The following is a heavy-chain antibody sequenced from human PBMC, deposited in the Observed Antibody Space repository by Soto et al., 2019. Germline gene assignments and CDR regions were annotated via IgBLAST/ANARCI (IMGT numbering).Heavy chain of an antibody. V-gene: IGHV3-33*01. D-gene: IGHD6-6*01. CDR2: ISNDENIK. CDR1: GFTFSNFG. Sequence: GGSLRLSCVASGFTFSNFGMHWVRQAPDKGLEWVAVISNDENIKQSAESVRGRFAISRDNSKNTLYLQMTSLSAEDTAIYYCARGLRSVLDYWGQGTLVTVSS. CDR3: ARGLRSVLDY. J-gene: IGHJ4*02.